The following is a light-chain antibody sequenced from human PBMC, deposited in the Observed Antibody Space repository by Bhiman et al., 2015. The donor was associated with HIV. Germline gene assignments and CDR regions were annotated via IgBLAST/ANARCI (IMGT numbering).Light chain of an antibody. CDR3: TSYTVTASFV. Sequence: QSALTQPASVSGSPGQSITISCTGTTSDVGNYRLVSWYQQHPGKAPRLIIYNVSQRPSGISSRFSGSKSGNTASLTISGLQAEDEADYYCTSYTVTASFVFGGATKVTVL. CDR1: TSDVGNYRL. CDR2: NVS. V-gene: IGLV2-14*02. J-gene: IGLJ1*01.